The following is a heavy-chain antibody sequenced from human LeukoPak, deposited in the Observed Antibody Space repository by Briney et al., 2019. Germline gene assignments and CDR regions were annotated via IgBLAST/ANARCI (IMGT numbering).Heavy chain of an antibody. CDR1: GFTFSSYA. D-gene: IGHD2-21*01. J-gene: IGHJ4*02. Sequence: GGSLRLSCAASGFTFSSYAMHWVRQAPGKGLEWVAVISYDGSNKYYADSVKGRFTISRDNSKNTLYLQMNSLRAEDTAVYYCARGGEVVNDYWGQGTLVTVSS. CDR2: ISYDGSNK. CDR3: ARGGEVVNDY. V-gene: IGHV3-30-3*01.